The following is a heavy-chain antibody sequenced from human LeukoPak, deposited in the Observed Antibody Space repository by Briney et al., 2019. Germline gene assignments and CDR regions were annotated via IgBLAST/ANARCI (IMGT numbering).Heavy chain of an antibody. D-gene: IGHD3-3*01. V-gene: IGHV1-46*03. CDR2: INPSGGST. Sequence: ASVKVSCKASGYTFTRYYMHWVRQAPGQGLECMGIINPSGGSTSYAQKLKGRVTITRDKSTSSVYLELSSLRSEDTAVYYCARGRFLEWYLGYWGQGTLDIVSS. J-gene: IGHJ4*02. CDR3: ARGRFLEWYLGY. CDR1: GYTFTRYY.